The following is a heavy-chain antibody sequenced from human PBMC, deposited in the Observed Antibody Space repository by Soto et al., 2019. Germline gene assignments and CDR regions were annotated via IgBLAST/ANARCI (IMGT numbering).Heavy chain of an antibody. CDR2: ISYDGSNK. Sequence: QVQLVESGGGVVQPGRSLRLSCAASGFTFSSYAMHWVRQAPGKGLEWVAVISYDGSNKYYADSVKGRFTISRDNSKNTLYLQMNSLRAEDTAVYYCAREGLYGMDVWGQGTTVTASS. CDR1: GFTFSSYA. CDR3: AREGLYGMDV. V-gene: IGHV3-30-3*01. J-gene: IGHJ6*02.